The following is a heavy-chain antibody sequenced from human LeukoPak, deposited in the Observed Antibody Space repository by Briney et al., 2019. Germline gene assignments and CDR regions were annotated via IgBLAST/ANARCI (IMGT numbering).Heavy chain of an antibody. V-gene: IGHV4-59*08. CDR3: ASLIGYCSGGSCYPH. Sequence: SETLSLTCTVSGGSISSYYWSWLRQPPGKGLEWIGYIYYSGSTNYNPSLKSRVTISVDTSKNQLSLKLSSVTAADTAVYYCASLIGYCSGGSCYPHWGQGTLVTVSS. CDR1: GGSISSYY. D-gene: IGHD2-15*01. J-gene: IGHJ4*02. CDR2: IYYSGST.